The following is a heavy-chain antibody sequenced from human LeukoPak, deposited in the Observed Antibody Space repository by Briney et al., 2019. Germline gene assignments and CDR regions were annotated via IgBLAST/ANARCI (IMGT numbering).Heavy chain of an antibody. Sequence: ALVKVSCKASGYTFTSYGISWVRQAPGQGLEWMGWISAYNGNTNYAQKLQGRVTMTTDTSTSTAYMELRSLRSDDTAVYYCARDLPAIPAAMGNWFDPWGQGTLVTVSS. CDR1: GYTFTSYG. J-gene: IGHJ5*02. CDR3: ARDLPAIPAAMGNWFDP. D-gene: IGHD2-2*01. V-gene: IGHV1-18*01. CDR2: ISAYNGNT.